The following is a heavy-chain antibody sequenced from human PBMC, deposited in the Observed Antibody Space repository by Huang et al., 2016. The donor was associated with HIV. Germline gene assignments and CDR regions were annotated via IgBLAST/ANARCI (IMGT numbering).Heavy chain of an antibody. V-gene: IGHV1-69*13. D-gene: IGHD2-21*01. CDR3: ASGDADKYDAGAEYFPH. CDR2: IVPIFGST. CDR1: GGNFRNYA. Sequence: QVQLVQSGAEVKKPGSSVKVSCKASGGNFRNYAFSWVRQAPGPGVEWMEGIVPIFGSTNYAQKFQGRVTSTADESTSTANMEVTSLTSGDTAVYYCASGDADKYDAGAEYFPHWGQGTPLTVSS. J-gene: IGHJ1*01.